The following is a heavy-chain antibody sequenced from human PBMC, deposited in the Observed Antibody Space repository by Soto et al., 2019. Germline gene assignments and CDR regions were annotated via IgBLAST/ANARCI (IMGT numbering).Heavy chain of an antibody. J-gene: IGHJ5*02. CDR1: GGTFSSYA. Sequence: SVKVSCKASGGTFSSYAISWVRQAPGQGLEWMGGIIPIFGTANYAQKFQGRVTITADESTSTAYMELSSLRSEDTAVYYCARVAYYDFWGGYYDNWFDPWGQGTLVTVSS. V-gene: IGHV1-69*13. CDR2: IIPIFGTA. D-gene: IGHD3-3*01. CDR3: ARVAYYDFWGGYYDNWFDP.